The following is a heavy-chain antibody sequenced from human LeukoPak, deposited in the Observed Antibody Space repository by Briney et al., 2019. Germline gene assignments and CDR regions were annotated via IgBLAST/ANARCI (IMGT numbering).Heavy chain of an antibody. Sequence: SETLSLTCAVSGESHSRFYWSWIRQSPGRGLEWIGEINHSGSPNYNPSLKSRVTISLDTSKNQFSLRVPSVTAADTALYFCASSLTGYSSSWFLAYWGPGTLVTVSS. D-gene: IGHD6-13*01. CDR3: ASSLTGYSSSWFLAY. CDR2: INHSGSP. J-gene: IGHJ4*02. V-gene: IGHV4-34*01. CDR1: GESHSRFY.